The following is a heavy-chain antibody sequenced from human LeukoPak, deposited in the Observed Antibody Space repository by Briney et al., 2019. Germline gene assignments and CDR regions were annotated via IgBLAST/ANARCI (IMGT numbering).Heavy chain of an antibody. D-gene: IGHD3-3*01. Sequence: GGSLRLSCAASGFTFGSCAMNWVRQAPGKGLEWVSRISGSGIGTNYADSVKGRFTISRDNSKNTLYLKMNSLRAEDTAVYYCAREGIFGVVYDYWGQGTLVTVSS. CDR1: GFTFGSCA. J-gene: IGHJ4*02. CDR3: AREGIFGVVYDY. V-gene: IGHV3-23*01. CDR2: ISGSGIGT.